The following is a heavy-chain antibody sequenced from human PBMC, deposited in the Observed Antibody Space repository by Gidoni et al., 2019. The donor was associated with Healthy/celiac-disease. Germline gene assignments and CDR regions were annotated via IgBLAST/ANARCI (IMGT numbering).Heavy chain of an antibody. Sequence: QVQLQQWGAGLLKPSETLSLTCAVYGGSFSGYYWSWIRQPPGKGLEWIGEINHSGSTNYNPSLKSRVTISVDTSKNQFSLKLSSVTAADTAVYYCARVSRYYDSSGYDYWGQGTLVTVSS. CDR1: GGSFSGYY. D-gene: IGHD3-22*01. CDR3: ARVSRYYDSSGYDY. V-gene: IGHV4-34*01. J-gene: IGHJ4*02. CDR2: INHSGST.